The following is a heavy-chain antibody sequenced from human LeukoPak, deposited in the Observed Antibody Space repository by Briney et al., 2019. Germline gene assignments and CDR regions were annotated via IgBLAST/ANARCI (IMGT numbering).Heavy chain of an antibody. CDR3: ARSRQPYNWFDP. D-gene: IGHD6-13*01. J-gene: IGHJ5*02. CDR2: IYYSGST. V-gene: IGHV4-59*08. CDR1: GGSISSYY. Sequence: SETLSLTCTVSGGSISSYYWSWIRQPPGKGLEWIGYIYYSGSTNYNPSLKSRVTISVDTSKNQFSLKLSSVTAADTAVYYCARSRQPYNWFDPWGQGTLVTVSS.